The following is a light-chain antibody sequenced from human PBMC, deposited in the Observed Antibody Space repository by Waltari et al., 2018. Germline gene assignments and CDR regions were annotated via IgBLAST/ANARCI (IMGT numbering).Light chain of an antibody. V-gene: IGLV1-44*01. Sequence: QSVLTQPPSASGTPGQRVTLPCSGSSSNIGSNTVNWYQQLPGTAPKPLIYSNNQRPSGVPDRFSGSKSGTSASLAISGLQSEDEADYYCAAWDDSLNGVVFGGGTKLTVL. CDR1: SSNIGSNT. J-gene: IGLJ2*01. CDR3: AAWDDSLNGVV. CDR2: SNN.